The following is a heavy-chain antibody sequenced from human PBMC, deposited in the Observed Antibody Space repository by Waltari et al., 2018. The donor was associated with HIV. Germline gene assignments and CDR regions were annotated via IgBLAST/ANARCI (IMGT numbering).Heavy chain of an antibody. D-gene: IGHD3-3*01. CDR3: VRDLAWRAFDV. V-gene: IGHV3-49*04. J-gene: IGHJ3*01. CDR1: GFTFGAHA. Sequence: QLVESGGALIQPGRSLRLACTASGFTFGAHAMNWVRQAPGKGLEWVGFIRSKTSGETREYAASVKGRFSISRDDSKGMVYLQMNSLRADDTALYYCVRDLAWRAFDVWGQGTMVTVSS. CDR2: IRSKTSGETR.